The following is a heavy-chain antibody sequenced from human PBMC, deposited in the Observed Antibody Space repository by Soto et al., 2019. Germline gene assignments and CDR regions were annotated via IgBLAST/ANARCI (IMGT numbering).Heavy chain of an antibody. D-gene: IGHD3-3*01. J-gene: IGHJ4*02. CDR1: GGSISSYY. Sequence: ESLSLTCPVSGGSISSYYWSWIRQPPGKGLEWIGYIYYSGSTNYNPSLKSRVTISVDTSKNQFSLKLSSVTAADTAVYYCARGNSRGYDFWSGYYRGGDFDYWGQGTLVTVYS. CDR2: IYYSGST. CDR3: ARGNSRGYDFWSGYYRGGDFDY. V-gene: IGHV4-59*01.